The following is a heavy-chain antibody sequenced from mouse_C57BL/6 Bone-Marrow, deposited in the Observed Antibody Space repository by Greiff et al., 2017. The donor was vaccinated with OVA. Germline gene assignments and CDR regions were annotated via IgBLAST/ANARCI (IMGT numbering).Heavy chain of an antibody. D-gene: IGHD1-1*01. CDR2: IYPGDGDT. CDR3: ARSGAVVATKYFEG. V-gene: IGHV1-82*01. Sequence: VQLQQSGPELVKPGASVKLSCKASGYAFSSSWMNWVKQRPGKGLEWIGRIYPGDGDTNYNGKFKGKATLTADKSSSTAYLQLSSLTSEDSAVXFCARSGAVVATKYFEGWGTGTTVTVSS. CDR1: GYAFSSSW. J-gene: IGHJ1*03.